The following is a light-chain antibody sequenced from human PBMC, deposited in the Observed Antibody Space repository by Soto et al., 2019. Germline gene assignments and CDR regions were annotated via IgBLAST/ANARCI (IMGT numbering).Light chain of an antibody. J-gene: IGLJ1*01. CDR3: SSYAGRTLYV. CDR2: EVT. CDR1: SSDACGYDY. Sequence: QSALTQPPSASVSPGQSVTISCTGTSSDACGYDYVSWYQQRPDKAPKLLIHEVTKRPSGVPDRFSGSKSGNTACLTVSGLQAEDEADYYCSSYAGRTLYVFGTGTKVPV. V-gene: IGLV2-8*01.